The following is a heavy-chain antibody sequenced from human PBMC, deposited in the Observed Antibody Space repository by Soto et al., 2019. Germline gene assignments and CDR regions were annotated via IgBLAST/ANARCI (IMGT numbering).Heavy chain of an antibody. Sequence: GGSLRLSCAASGFTFSSYAMSWVRQAPGKGLEWVSAISGSGGSTYYADSVKGRFTISRDNSKNTLYLQMNSLRAEDTAVYYCAKGPGYCSGGSWPCWFDPWGQGTLVTVSS. J-gene: IGHJ5*02. V-gene: IGHV3-23*01. D-gene: IGHD2-15*01. CDR3: AKGPGYCSGGSWPCWFDP. CDR2: ISGSGGST. CDR1: GFTFSSYA.